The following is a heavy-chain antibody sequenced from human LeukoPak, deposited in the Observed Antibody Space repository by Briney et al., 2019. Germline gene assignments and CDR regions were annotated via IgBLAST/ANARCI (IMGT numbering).Heavy chain of an antibody. CDR1: GFTFSSYA. Sequence: PGGSLRLSCAASGFTFSSYAMSWVRQAPGKGLEWVSGINGSGDRTYYADAAKGRFTISRDNSKNTVHLQMNSLRAEDTAVYYCAKDVRGVIMSGGYYFDYWGQGTLVTVSS. V-gene: IGHV3-23*01. CDR3: AKDVRGVIMSGGYYFDY. D-gene: IGHD3-10*01. CDR2: INGSGDRT. J-gene: IGHJ4*02.